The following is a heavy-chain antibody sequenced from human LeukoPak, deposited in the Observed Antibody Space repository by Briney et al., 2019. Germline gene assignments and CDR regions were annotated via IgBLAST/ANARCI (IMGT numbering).Heavy chain of an antibody. CDR3: AKAGRRDYYFDY. J-gene: IGHJ4*02. Sequence: GGSLRLSCAASGFTFSSYAMSWVRQAPGKGLEWVPAISGSGGSTYYADSVKGRFTISRDNSKNTLYLQMNSLRAEDTAVYYCAKAGRRDYYFDYWGQGTLVTVSS. D-gene: IGHD1-26*01. CDR2: ISGSGGST. CDR1: GFTFSSYA. V-gene: IGHV3-23*01.